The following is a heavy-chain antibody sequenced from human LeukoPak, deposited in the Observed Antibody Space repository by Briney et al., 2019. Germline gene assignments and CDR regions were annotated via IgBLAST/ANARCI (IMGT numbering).Heavy chain of an antibody. CDR3: ASGDIVVVPAAMDY. CDR1: GGYISSSSYY. J-gene: IGHJ4*02. V-gene: IGHV4-39*01. D-gene: IGHD2-2*01. Sequence: PSETLSLTCTVSGGYISSSSYYWGWIRQPPGKGLEWIGSIYYSGSTYYNPSLKSRVTISVDTSKNQFSLKLSSVTAADTAVYYCASGDIVVVPAAMDYWGQGTLVTVSS. CDR2: IYYSGST.